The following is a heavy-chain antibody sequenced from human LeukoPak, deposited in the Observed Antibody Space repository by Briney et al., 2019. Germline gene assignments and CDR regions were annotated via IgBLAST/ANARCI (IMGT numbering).Heavy chain of an antibody. Sequence: SETLSLTCTVSGGSISSSSFYWGWLRQPPGLGLVWIGSIYYSGSTYYNPSLKSRVTISVDTSKNQFSPKLSSVTAADTAVYYCARNDGDYAVDYWGQGTLVTGSS. V-gene: IGHV4-39*01. CDR3: ARNDGDYAVDY. CDR1: GGSISSSSFY. CDR2: IYYSGST. J-gene: IGHJ4*02. D-gene: IGHD4-17*01.